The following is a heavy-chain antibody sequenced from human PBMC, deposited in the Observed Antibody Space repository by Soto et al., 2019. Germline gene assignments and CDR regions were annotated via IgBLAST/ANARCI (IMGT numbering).Heavy chain of an antibody. V-gene: IGHV3-23*01. CDR1: GFTFSSYA. D-gene: IGHD6-6*01. Sequence: EVQLLEPGGGLVQPGGSLRLSCAASGFTFSSYAMSWVRQARGKGLEWVSAVSGSGGSTYYADSVKGRFTISRDNSKNTLYLQMTSLRAEETAVYYCAKDSLYSSAGRLPCYYGMAVWGQGTTVTVSS. CDR3: AKDSLYSSAGRLPCYYGMAV. CDR2: VSGSGGST. J-gene: IGHJ6*02.